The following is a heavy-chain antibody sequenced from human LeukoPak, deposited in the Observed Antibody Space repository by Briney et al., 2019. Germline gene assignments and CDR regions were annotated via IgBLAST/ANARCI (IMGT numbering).Heavy chain of an antibody. CDR2: LRSDGSDQ. J-gene: IGHJ4*02. CDR3: AKDIQERFDY. CDR1: GFIFSNYG. Sequence: PGGSLRLSCEASGFIFSNYGMHWVRQAPGKGLEWVTSLRSDGSDQYYADSVKGRFTISRDNSKNTLYLQMNSLRAEDTAVYYCAKDIQERFDYWGQGTLVTVSS. V-gene: IGHV3-30*02. D-gene: IGHD2-21*01.